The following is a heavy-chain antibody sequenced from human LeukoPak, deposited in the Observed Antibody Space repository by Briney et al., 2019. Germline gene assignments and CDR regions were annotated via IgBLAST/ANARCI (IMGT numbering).Heavy chain of an antibody. J-gene: IGHJ3*02. V-gene: IGHV4-59*04. CDR3: ARDGYNPVAFDI. CDR1: GGSISSYY. D-gene: IGHD5-24*01. Sequence: SETLSLTCTVSGGSISSYYWSWIRQPAGKGLEWIGNIYRTGTTFYNPSLQSRVSMSVDTSKNTFSLKVKSVTAADTAVYYCARDGYNPVAFDIWGQGTVVTVSS. CDR2: IYRTGTT.